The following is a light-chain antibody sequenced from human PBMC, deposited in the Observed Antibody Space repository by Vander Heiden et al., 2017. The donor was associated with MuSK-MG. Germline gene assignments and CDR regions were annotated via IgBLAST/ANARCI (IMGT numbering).Light chain of an antibody. CDR3: RQHNSNPQT. Sequence: IQTTESLSSLSAPVGSTVTISSRTNHDIRNDLGWYQQRPGKAPRRLVYGASNMQSGLPSRFSGSGSGTEFTLTISSLQPEDFATYYCRQHNSNPQTFGQGTRLEI. V-gene: IGKV1-17*01. CDR1: HDIRND. J-gene: IGKJ5*01. CDR2: GAS.